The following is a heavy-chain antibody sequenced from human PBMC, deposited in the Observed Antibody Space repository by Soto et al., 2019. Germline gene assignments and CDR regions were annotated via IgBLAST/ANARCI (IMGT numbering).Heavy chain of an antibody. CDR2: IYPGDSDT. V-gene: IGHV5-51*01. J-gene: IGHJ6*03. D-gene: IGHD5-12*01. Sequence: GESLKISCKGSGYSFTSYWIGWVRQMPGKGLEWMGIIYPGDSDTRYSPSFQGQVTISADKSISTAYLQWSSLKASDTAMYYCARHGVATVGFTRAYYYYMDVWGKGTTVTVSS. CDR1: GYSFTSYW. CDR3: ARHGVATVGFTRAYYYYMDV.